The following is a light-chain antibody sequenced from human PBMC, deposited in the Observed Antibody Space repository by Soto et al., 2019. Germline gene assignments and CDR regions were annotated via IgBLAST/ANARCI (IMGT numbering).Light chain of an antibody. V-gene: IGKV1-5*03. J-gene: IGKJ1*01. CDR1: QSISGL. CDR3: QQYNTFWT. CDR2: KAS. Sequence: DIQMTQSPSTLSACVGDRVTITCRASQSISGLLAWYQQKPGKAPKLLIYKASGLESGVPSRFSGSGSGTEFTLTINGLQPDDFATYYCQQYNTFWTFGQGTKVDI.